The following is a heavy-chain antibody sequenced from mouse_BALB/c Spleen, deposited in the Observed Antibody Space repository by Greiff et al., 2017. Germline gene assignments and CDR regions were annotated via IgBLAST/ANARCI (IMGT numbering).Heavy chain of an antibody. CDR3: AIRFFDY. V-gene: IGHV1-7*01. J-gene: IGHJ2*01. Sequence: QVQLQQPGAELVKPGASVKLSCKASGYTFTSYWMHWVKQRPGQGLEWIGYINPSTGYTEYNQKFKDKATLTADKSSSTAYMQLSSLTSEDSAVYYCAIRFFDYWGQGTTLTVSS. CDR2: INPSTGYT. D-gene: IGHD1-1*01. CDR1: GYTFTSYW.